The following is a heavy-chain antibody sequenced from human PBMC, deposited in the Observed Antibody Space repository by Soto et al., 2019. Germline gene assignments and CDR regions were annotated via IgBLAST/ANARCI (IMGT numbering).Heavy chain of an antibody. CDR1: GFTFSSYG. J-gene: IGHJ6*02. V-gene: IGHV3-30*18. Sequence: VQLVESGGGVVQPGRSLRLSCAASGFTFSSYGIHWVRQAPGKGLEWVAVISYDGNYKYYADSVKGRFTISRDNSKKTVFLQMNSLRVEDTAVYYCAKARDYEVGDEIVYYFGMDVCGQGTSVTVSS. D-gene: IGHD3-16*01. CDR2: ISYDGNYK. CDR3: AKARDYEVGDEIVYYFGMDV.